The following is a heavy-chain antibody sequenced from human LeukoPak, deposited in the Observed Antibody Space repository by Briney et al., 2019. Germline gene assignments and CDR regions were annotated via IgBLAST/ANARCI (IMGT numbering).Heavy chain of an antibody. CDR3: ARDPRAGNYYYYGMDV. J-gene: IGHJ6*02. D-gene: IGHD1-26*01. CDR2: IKQDGSEK. Sequence: PGGSLRLSCAASGFTLSSYWMSWVSQAPGKGLEWVANIKQDGSEKYYVDSVKGRFTISRDNAKNSLYLQMNSLRAEDTAVYYCARDPRAGNYYYYGMDVWAQGTTVTVSS. V-gene: IGHV3-7*01. CDR1: GFTLSSYW.